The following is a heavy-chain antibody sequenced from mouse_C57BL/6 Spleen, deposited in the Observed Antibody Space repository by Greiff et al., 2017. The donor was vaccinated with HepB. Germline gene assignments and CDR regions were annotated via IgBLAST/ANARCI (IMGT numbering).Heavy chain of an antibody. CDR3: TRVMGRGFFDY. CDR2: ISSGGDYI. CDR1: GFTFSSYA. Sequence: EVKLVESGEGLVKPGGSLKLSCAASGFTFSSYAMSWVRQTPEKRLGWVAYISSGGDYIYYADTVKGRFTISRDNARNTLYLQMSSLKSEDTAMYYCTRVMGRGFFDYWGQGTTLTVSS. D-gene: IGHD3-1*01. J-gene: IGHJ2*01. V-gene: IGHV5-9-1*02.